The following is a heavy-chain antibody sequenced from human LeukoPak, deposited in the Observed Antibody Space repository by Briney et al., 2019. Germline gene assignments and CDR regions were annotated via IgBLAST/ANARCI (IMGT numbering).Heavy chain of an antibody. CDR3: AREGGYYDSSGYYYGY. CDR1: GFTFSSYW. J-gene: IGHJ4*02. Sequence: GGSLRLSCAASGFTFSSYWMSWVRQAPGKGLEWVANIKQDGSEKYYVDSVKGRFTISRDNAKNSLYLQMNSLRAEDTAVYYCAREGGYYDSSGYYYGYWGQGTLVTVSS. V-gene: IGHV3-7*01. D-gene: IGHD3-22*01. CDR2: IKQDGSEK.